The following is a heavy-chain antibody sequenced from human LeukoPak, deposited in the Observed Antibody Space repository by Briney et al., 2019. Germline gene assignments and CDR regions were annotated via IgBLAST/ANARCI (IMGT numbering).Heavy chain of an antibody. Sequence: PGGSLRLSCAASGFTFSSYGMHWVRQAPGKGLEWVAFIRYDGSNKYYADSVKGRFTISRDNSKNTLYLQMNSLRAEDTAVYYCAKSFLLYYCDSSGYSYFDYWGQGTLVTVSS. D-gene: IGHD3-22*01. CDR3: AKSFLLYYCDSSGYSYFDY. V-gene: IGHV3-30*02. CDR1: GFTFSSYG. J-gene: IGHJ4*02. CDR2: IRYDGSNK.